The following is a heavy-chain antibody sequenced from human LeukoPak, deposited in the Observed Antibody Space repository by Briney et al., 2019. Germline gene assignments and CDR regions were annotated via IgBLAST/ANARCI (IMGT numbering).Heavy chain of an antibody. D-gene: IGHD1-1*01. CDR2: ITAIDGRT. Sequence: GGSLRLPCVASGFTFSSTTMGWVRQAPGRGLEWVSSITAIDGRTYYADSVRGRFTISRDNSEDTLYLQMNSLRAEDTAVYYCVRDPSGSGFAFDSWGQGALVTVSS. CDR3: VRDPSGSGFAFDS. V-gene: IGHV3-23*01. J-gene: IGHJ4*02. CDR1: GFTFSSTT.